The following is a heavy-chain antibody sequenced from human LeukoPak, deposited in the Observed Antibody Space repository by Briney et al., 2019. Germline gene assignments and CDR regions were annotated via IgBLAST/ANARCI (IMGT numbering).Heavy chain of an antibody. CDR2: INTDGSSA. Sequence: GGSLRLSCAASGVTFSSYWMHWVRQAPGKGLVWVSRINTDGSSAYYADSVKGRFTISRDKAKNTLYLQMDSLRAEDTAVYYCASYGLGTYHLEDWGQGTLVTVSS. CDR3: ASYGLGTYHLED. J-gene: IGHJ4*02. V-gene: IGHV3-74*01. D-gene: IGHD3-10*01. CDR1: GVTFSSYW.